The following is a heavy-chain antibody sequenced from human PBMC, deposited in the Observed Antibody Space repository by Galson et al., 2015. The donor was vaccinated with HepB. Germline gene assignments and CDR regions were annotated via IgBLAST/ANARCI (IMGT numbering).Heavy chain of an antibody. CDR2: VYYSGTV. CDR1: GGSISATVYH. V-gene: IGHV4-39*01. J-gene: IGHJ4*02. D-gene: IGHD1-1*01. Sequence: LSLTCAVSGGSISATVYHWGWIRQPPGKGLEWIGNVYYSGTVYYNPSLKSRLTISVDTSKNQFSLKLTSVTAADTSVYFCVRQESAETWKGLPYYFDSWGQGILVTVSS. CDR3: VRQESAETWKGLPYYFDS.